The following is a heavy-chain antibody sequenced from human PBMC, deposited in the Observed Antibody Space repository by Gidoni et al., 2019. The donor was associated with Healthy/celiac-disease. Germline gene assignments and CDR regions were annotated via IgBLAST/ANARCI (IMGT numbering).Heavy chain of an antibody. D-gene: IGHD3-9*01. CDR1: GFNVSSNY. CDR2: IYSGGST. CDR3: AREGDILTGYVY. J-gene: IGHJ4*02. Sequence: EVQLVESGGGLIQPGGSLTPSCAASGFNVSSNYMSWVRQAPGKGLEWVSVIYSGGSTYYADSVKGRFTISRDNSKNTLYLQMNSLGAEDTAVYYCAREGDILTGYVYWGQGTLVTVSS. V-gene: IGHV3-53*01.